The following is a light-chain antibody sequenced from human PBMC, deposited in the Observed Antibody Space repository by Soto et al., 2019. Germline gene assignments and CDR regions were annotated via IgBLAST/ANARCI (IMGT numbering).Light chain of an antibody. J-gene: IGLJ1*01. CDR3: CSYAGRYTFV. CDR2: DVS. CDR1: SSDVGAYNY. Sequence: QSALTQPRSVSGSPGQSVTISCTGASSDVGAYNYVSWYQQHPGKAPKLMIYDVSKRPSGVPDRFSGSMSGNTASLTISGLQAEDEADYYCCSYAGRYTFVFGTGTKLTVL. V-gene: IGLV2-11*01.